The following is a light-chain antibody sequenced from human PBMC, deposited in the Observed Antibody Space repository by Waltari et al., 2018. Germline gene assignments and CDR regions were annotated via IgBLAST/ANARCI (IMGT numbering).Light chain of an antibody. J-gene: IGLJ3*02. V-gene: IGLV1-44*01. CDR2: SNN. CDR1: SSNIGSNT. Sequence: QSVLTQPPSASGTPGQRVTISCSGSSSNIGSNTVNWYQQLPGTAPKLLIYSNNQRPSWVPGRFSGSKSGTSASLAISGLQSEDEADYYCAAWDDSLAWVFGGGTKLTVL. CDR3: AAWDDSLAWV.